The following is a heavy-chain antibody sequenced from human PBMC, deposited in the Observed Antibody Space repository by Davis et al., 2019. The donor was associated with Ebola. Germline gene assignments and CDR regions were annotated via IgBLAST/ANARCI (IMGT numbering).Heavy chain of an antibody. D-gene: IGHD3-22*01. Sequence: GESLKISCTVSGFTFSNYGLHWIRQAPGKGLEWVAVISDDGTKKYYADSVKGRFAVSRDNSKNTLFLQMNSLRVDDTAVYYCARRSSAYYYDSSGYYDYWGQGTLVSVSS. CDR3: ARRSSAYYYDSSGYYDY. CDR1: GFTFSNYG. J-gene: IGHJ4*02. V-gene: IGHV3-30*09. CDR2: ISDDGTKK.